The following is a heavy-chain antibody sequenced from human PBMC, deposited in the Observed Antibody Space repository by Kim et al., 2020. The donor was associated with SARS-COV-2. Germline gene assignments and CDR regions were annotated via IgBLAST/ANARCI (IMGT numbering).Heavy chain of an antibody. D-gene: IGHD2-2*01. V-gene: IGHV1-8*01. CDR1: GYTFTSYD. Sequence: ASVKVSCKASGYTFTSYDINWVRQATGQGLEWMGWMNPNSGNTGYAQKFQGRVTMTRNTSISTAYMELSSLRSEDTAVYYCARGLNFTIVVVPAAIIGWYRGRPYYYMDVWGKGTTVTVSS. J-gene: IGHJ6*03. CDR3: ARGLNFTIVVVPAAIIGWYRGRPYYYMDV. CDR2: MNPNSGNT.